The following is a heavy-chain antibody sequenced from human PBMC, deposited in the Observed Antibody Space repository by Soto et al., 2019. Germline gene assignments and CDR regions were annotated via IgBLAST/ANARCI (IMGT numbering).Heavy chain of an antibody. J-gene: IGHJ4*02. V-gene: IGHV3-11*06. Sequence: PGVLLRLSCAASGFTFIDYYMSWILQAPGKGLEWVSYISSSSSYTNYADSVKGRFTISRDNAKNSLYLQMNSLRAEDTAVYYCAGFYSSGWYYFDYWGQGTLVTVSS. CDR1: GFTFIDYY. D-gene: IGHD6-19*01. CDR2: ISSSSSYT. CDR3: AGFYSSGWYYFDY.